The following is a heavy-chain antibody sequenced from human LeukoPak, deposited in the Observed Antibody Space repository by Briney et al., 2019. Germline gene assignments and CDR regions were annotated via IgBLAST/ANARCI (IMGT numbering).Heavy chain of an antibody. V-gene: IGHV1-2*02. CDR1: GYTFTGYY. J-gene: IGHJ4*02. CDR2: VNPNSGGT. D-gene: IGHD3-3*01. Sequence: ASVKVSCKASGYTFTGYYMHWVRQAPGRGLEWMGWVNPNSGGTNYAQKFQGRVTMTRDTSISTAYMELNRLRSDDTAVYYCARDSRHYDFWSGYYIPSYFDYWGQGTLVTVSS. CDR3: ARDSRHYDFWSGYYIPSYFDY.